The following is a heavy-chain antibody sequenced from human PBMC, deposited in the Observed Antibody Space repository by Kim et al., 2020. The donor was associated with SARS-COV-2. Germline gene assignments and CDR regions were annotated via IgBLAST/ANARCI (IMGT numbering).Heavy chain of an antibody. D-gene: IGHD6-19*01. CDR3: ARVGSGWYRNWFDP. V-gene: IGHV1-69*04. CDR1: GGTFSSYA. J-gene: IGHJ5*02. CDR2: IIPILGIA. Sequence: SVKVSCKASGGTFSSYAISWVRQAPGQGLEWMGRIIPILGIANYAQKFQGRVTITADKSTSTAYMELSSLRSEDTAVYYCARVGSGWYRNWFDPWGQGTLVTVSS.